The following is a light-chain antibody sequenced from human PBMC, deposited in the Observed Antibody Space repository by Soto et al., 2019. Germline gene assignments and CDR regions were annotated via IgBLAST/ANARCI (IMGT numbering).Light chain of an antibody. Sequence: QSALTQPASVSGSPGQSIIISCTGTSSDVGGYNYVSWYQQHPGKAPKLMIYDVSNRPSGVSNRFSGSKSGNTASLTISGLQAEDDGDYYCSSFTSSSTVVCGGGTQLTV. CDR2: DVS. V-gene: IGLV2-14*01. CDR1: SSDVGGYNY. J-gene: IGLJ3*02. CDR3: SSFTSSSTVV.